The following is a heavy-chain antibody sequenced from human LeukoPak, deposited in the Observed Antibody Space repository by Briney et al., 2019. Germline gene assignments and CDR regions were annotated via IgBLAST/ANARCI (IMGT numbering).Heavy chain of an antibody. CDR3: AKGAVADRVRFDY. D-gene: IGHD6-19*01. J-gene: IGHJ4*02. CDR2: ISGSGGST. CDR1: GIPFWRHA. Sequence: GGSLRLSCTASGIPFWRHAMSWVRQAPGKGLEWVSAISGSGGSTYYADSVKGRFTISRDNSKNTLYLQMNSLRAEDTAVYYCAKGAVADRVRFDYWGQGTLVTVSS. V-gene: IGHV3-23*01.